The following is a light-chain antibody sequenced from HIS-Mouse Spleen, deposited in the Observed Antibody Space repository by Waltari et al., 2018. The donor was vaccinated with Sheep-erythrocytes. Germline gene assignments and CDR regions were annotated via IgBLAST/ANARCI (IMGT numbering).Light chain of an antibody. Sequence: QSALTQPASVSGSPGQSITISCTGTSSDVGSYNLVSWYQQHPGKAPKLRIYEGSKRPSGVSNRFSGSKSGNPASLTISGLQAEDEADHYCCSYAGSSTPWVFGGGTKLTVL. CDR2: EGS. CDR1: SSDVGSYNL. V-gene: IGLV2-23*01. CDR3: CSYAGSSTPWV. J-gene: IGLJ3*02.